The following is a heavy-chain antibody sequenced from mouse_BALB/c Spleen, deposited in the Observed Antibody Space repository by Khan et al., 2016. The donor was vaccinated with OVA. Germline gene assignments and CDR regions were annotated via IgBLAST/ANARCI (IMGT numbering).Heavy chain of an antibody. CDR1: GYTFTNYG. J-gene: IGHJ1*01. CDR2: INTYTGEP. Sequence: VPSGPDLMKPGETVKISCKASGYTFTNYGMNWVKQAPGKGLKWMGWINTYTGEPTYADDFKGRFAFSLATSDNTSYLQINYLKNVDTDTSVWSRSATYWCFDVWGAGTTVTVSS. D-gene: IGHD6-1*01. CDR3: SRSATYWCFDV. V-gene: IGHV9-3-1*01.